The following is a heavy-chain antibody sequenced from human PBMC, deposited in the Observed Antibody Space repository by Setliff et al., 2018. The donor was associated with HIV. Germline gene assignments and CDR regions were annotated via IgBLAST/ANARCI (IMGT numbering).Heavy chain of an antibody. Sequence: PSETLSLTCTVSGGSINYYYWSWIRQPPGKNPEYIGYIHPSGETYYSPSLMSRLTISLDTANNRFSLRLTSATAADTAIYYCARKAADVSGGGMDVWGQGTTVTVS. CDR1: GGSINYYY. D-gene: IGHD2-15*01. J-gene: IGHJ6*02. V-gene: IGHV4-4*08. CDR3: ARKAADVSGGGMDV. CDR2: IHPSGET.